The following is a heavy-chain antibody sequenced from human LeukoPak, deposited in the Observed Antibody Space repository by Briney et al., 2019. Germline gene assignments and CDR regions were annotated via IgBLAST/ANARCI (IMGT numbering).Heavy chain of an antibody. J-gene: IGHJ4*02. CDR3: ARDSGTYYFVY. CDR2: ISWSSGSI. D-gene: IGHD1-26*01. V-gene: IGHV3-9*01. CDR1: GFTFDDYA. Sequence: GRSLRLSCVASGFTFDDYAMHWDRQAPGKGLEWVSGISWSSGSIGYADSVKGRFTVSRDNAKNSLFLQMNSLRVEDTALYYCARDSGTYYFVYWGQGALVTVSS.